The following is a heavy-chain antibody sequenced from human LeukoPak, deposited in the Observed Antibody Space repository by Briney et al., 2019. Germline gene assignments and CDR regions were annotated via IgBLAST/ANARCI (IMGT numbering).Heavy chain of an antibody. CDR2: INHSGST. J-gene: IGHJ2*01. D-gene: IGHD4-17*01. Sequence: TSETLSLTCAVYGGSFSGYYWSWIRQPPGKGLEWIGEINHSGSTNDNPSLKNRVTLSVDTSKNQFSLKLTSVIAADTALYYCARVIWTTVSRRPPTDLYFDLWGRGTLVTVSS. CDR3: ARVIWTTVSRRPPTDLYFDL. V-gene: IGHV4-34*01. CDR1: GGSFSGYY.